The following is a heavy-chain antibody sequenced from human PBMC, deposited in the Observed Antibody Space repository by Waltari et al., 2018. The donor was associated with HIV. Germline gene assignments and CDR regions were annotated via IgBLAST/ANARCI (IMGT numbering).Heavy chain of an antibody. J-gene: IGHJ4*02. V-gene: IGHV3-30*18. Sequence: QVQLVESGGGVVQPGRSLRLSCAASRFTFSSYAMHWVRQAPGKGLEWVEVISYYGDNKYYADSVKGRFTSSRDNSKNTLYLQMNSLRAEDTAVYYCAKGASGWSPGYWGQGTLVTVSS. CDR2: ISYYGDNK. D-gene: IGHD6-19*01. CDR1: RFTFSSYA. CDR3: AKGASGWSPGY.